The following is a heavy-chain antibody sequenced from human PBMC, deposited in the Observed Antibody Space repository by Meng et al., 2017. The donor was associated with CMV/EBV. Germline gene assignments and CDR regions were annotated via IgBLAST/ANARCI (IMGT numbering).Heavy chain of an antibody. D-gene: IGHD2-2*01. Sequence: GGSLRLSCAASGFTFSSYAMSWVRQAPGKGLEWVSAISGSGGSTYYADSVKGRFTISRDNSKNTLYLQMNSLRAEDTAVYYCARAVRVYCSSTSCYIDYWGQGTLVTVSS. J-gene: IGHJ4*02. CDR2: ISGSGGST. V-gene: IGHV3-23*01. CDR1: GFTFSSYA. CDR3: ARAVRVYCSSTSCYIDY.